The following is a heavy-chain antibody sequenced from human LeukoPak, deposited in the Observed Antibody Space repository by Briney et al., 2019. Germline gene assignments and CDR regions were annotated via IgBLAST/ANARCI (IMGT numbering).Heavy chain of an antibody. CDR1: GYTFTGYY. Sequence: ASVKVSCKASGYTFTGYYMHWVRQAPGQGLEWMGWINPNSGGTNYAQKFQGRVTMTRDTSISTAYMELSRLRSDDTAVYYCARYSGYDFVVSYHDAFDIWGQGTMVTVSS. CDR3: ARYSGYDFVVSYHDAFDI. V-gene: IGHV1-2*02. CDR2: INPNSGGT. J-gene: IGHJ3*02. D-gene: IGHD5-12*01.